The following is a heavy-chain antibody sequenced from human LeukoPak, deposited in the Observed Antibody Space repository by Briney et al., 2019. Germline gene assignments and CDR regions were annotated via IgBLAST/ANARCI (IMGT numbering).Heavy chain of an antibody. D-gene: IGHD3-10*01. CDR2: INYSGST. J-gene: IGHJ5*02. CDR3: ARRRGYYGSGSYLWFDP. CDR1: GGSFSGYY. Sequence: SETLSLTCAVYGGSFSGYYWSWIRQPPGKGLEWIGEINYSGSTNYNPSLKSRVTISVDTSKNQFSLKLSSVTAADTAVYYCARRRGYYGSGSYLWFDPWGQGTLVTVSS. V-gene: IGHV4-34*01.